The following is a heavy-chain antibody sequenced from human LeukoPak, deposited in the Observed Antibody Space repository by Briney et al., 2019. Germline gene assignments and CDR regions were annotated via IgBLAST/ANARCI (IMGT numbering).Heavy chain of an antibody. V-gene: IGHV4-34*01. CDR3: ARAPAMVPFDY. D-gene: IGHD5-18*01. CDR2: INHSGST. Sequence: SETLSLTCAVYGGSFSGYYWSWIRQPPGKGLEWIGEINHSGSTNHNPSLKSRVTISVDTSKNQFSLKLSSVTAADTAVYYCARAPAMVPFDYWGQGTQVTVSS. J-gene: IGHJ4*02. CDR1: GGSFSGYY.